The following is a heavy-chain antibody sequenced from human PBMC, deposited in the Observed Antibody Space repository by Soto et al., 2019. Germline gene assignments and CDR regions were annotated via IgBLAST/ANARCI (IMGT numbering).Heavy chain of an antibody. CDR3: ASGDYDSSGYYFLY. CDR2: IYYSGST. V-gene: IGHV4-59*01. Sequence: SETLSLTCTVSGGSISSYYWSWIRQPPGKGLEWIGYIYYSGSTNYNPSLKSRVTISVDTSKNQFSLKLSSVTAADTAVYYCASGDYDSSGYYFLYWGQGTLVTVSS. J-gene: IGHJ4*02. D-gene: IGHD3-22*01. CDR1: GGSISSYY.